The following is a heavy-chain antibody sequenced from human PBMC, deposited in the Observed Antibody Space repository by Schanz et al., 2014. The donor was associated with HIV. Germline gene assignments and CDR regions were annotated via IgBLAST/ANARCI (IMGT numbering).Heavy chain of an antibody. V-gene: IGHV3-30*09. Sequence: QVQLVESGGGVVKPGGSLRLSCAASGFTFSNYAMSWVRQAPGKGLEWVAATSYDGSNKYYAESVKGRFAISRDNSKNTLFLQMNSLRAEDTAIYYCTGGLYYDSIPSDPWGQGTLVTVSS. CDR2: TSYDGSNK. D-gene: IGHD3-22*01. J-gene: IGHJ5*02. CDR1: GFTFSNYA. CDR3: TGGLYYDSIPSDP.